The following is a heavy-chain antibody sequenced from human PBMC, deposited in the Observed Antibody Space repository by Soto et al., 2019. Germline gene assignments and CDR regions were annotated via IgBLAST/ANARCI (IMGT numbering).Heavy chain of an antibody. V-gene: IGHV1-18*01. D-gene: IGHD3-10*01. CDR3: AIGKFGAGSGDY. CDR1: GYTFTSYG. CDR2: ISAYNGNT. Sequence: QVQLVQSGAEVKKPGASVKVSCKASGYTFTSYGISWVRQGPGQGLEWMGWISAYNGNTNYAQKLQGRVSMATHTATRPAYMEMRSLRSDDPAVHYCAIGKFGAGSGDYCGQVPLVTVST. J-gene: IGHJ4*02.